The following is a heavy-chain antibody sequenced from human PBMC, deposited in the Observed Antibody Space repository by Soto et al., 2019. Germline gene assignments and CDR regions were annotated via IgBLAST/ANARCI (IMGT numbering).Heavy chain of an antibody. Sequence: HPGGSLRLSCAASGFTFSSYSMNWVRQAPGKGLEWVSYFSSSSGTIYYADSVKGRFTISRDNAKNSLYLQMNSLRAEDTAVYYCAREGDSSGWYNWFDPWGQGTLVTVSS. CDR1: GFTFSSYS. CDR2: FSSSSGTI. V-gene: IGHV3-48*01. J-gene: IGHJ5*02. D-gene: IGHD3-22*01. CDR3: AREGDSSGWYNWFDP.